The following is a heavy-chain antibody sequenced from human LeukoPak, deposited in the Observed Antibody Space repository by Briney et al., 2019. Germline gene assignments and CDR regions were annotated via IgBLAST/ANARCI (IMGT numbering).Heavy chain of an antibody. V-gene: IGHV1-18*01. Sequence: ASVKVSCKASGYTFTSYGISWVRQAPGQGREWMGWISAYNGNTNYAQKLQGRVTMSTDTSTSTAYMELRSLRSDDTAVYYCARDVQSDYDDAFDIWGQGTMVTVSS. CDR3: ARDVQSDYDDAFDI. CDR1: GYTFTSYG. J-gene: IGHJ3*02. CDR2: ISAYNGNT. D-gene: IGHD5-12*01.